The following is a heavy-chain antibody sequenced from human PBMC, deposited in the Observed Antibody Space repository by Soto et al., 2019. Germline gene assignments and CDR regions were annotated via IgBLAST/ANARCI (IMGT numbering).Heavy chain of an antibody. D-gene: IGHD2-8*01. J-gene: IGHJ5*02. CDR1: GYTFTSYW. Sequence: GESLKISCKASGYTFTSYWISWVRQLPGKGLEWMGRIDPSDSYTNYSPSFQGHVTMSADKSTNTVYLQWRSLKASDTAMYYCTRPTNGWSNSDLWGQGTLVTVSS. V-gene: IGHV5-10-1*01. CDR2: IDPSDSYT. CDR3: TRPTNGWSNSDL.